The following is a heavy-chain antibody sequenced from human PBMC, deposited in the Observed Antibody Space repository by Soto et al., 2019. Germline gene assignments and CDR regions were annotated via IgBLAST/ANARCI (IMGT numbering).Heavy chain of an antibody. V-gene: IGHV4-61*01. Sequence: SETLSLTCTVSGGSVSSGNYYWSWIRQPPGKGLEWIGDINYTGSTNYNPSLKSRVTISVDTSKNQFSLKLSSVAAADTAVYYCAGLAGIAGRCDYWGQGTLVTVSS. D-gene: IGHD6-13*01. CDR1: GGSVSSGNYY. CDR2: INYTGST. CDR3: AGLAGIAGRCDY. J-gene: IGHJ4*02.